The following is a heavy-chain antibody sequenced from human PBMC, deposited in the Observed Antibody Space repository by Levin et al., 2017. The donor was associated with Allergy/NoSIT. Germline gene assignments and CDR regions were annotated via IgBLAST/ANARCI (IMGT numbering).Heavy chain of an antibody. Sequence: LRLSCAVSGGSISSGGYSWSWIRQPPGKGLEWIGYIYHSGSTYYNPSLKSRVTISVDRSKNQFSLKLSSVTAADTAVYYCARVAPSGDDYEDAFDIWGQGTMVTVSS. D-gene: IGHD5-12*01. J-gene: IGHJ3*02. CDR1: GGSISSGGYS. CDR3: ARVAPSGDDYEDAFDI. CDR2: IYHSGST. V-gene: IGHV4-30-2*01.